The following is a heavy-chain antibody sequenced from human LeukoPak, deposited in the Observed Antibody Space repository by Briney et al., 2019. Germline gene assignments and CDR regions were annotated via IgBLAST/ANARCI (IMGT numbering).Heavy chain of an antibody. CDR3: AKDVNYSPSGTFDY. D-gene: IGHD3-10*01. CDR1: RFTLSSYA. Sequence: GGSLRLSCAASRFTLSSYAMSSVRQAPGKGRERVSSISWNSGRMDYADSVKGRFTISRDNAKNSLYLQMNSLRVEDMALYYCAKDVNYSPSGTFDYWGKGTLVTVSS. J-gene: IGHJ4*02. CDR2: ISWNSGRM. V-gene: IGHV3-9*03.